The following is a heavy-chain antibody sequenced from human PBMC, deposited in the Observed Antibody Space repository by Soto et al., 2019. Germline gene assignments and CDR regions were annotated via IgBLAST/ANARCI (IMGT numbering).Heavy chain of an antibody. CDR1: GGSISSGGYY. D-gene: IGHD3-9*01. V-gene: IGHV4-31*03. CDR3: ARVLFDILTGYHDAFDI. Sequence: SETLSLTCTVSGGSISSGGYYWSWIRQHPGKGLEWIGYIYYSGSTYYTPSLKSRVTISVDTSKNQFSLKLSSVTAADTAVYYCARVLFDILTGYHDAFDIWGQGTMVTVSS. J-gene: IGHJ3*02. CDR2: IYYSGST.